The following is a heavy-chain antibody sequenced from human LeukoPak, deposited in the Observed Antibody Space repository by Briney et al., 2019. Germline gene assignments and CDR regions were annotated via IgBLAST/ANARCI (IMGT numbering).Heavy chain of an antibody. Sequence: PGGSLRLSCTVSGFTVSSNSMSWVRQAPGKGLEWVSFIYSDNTHYSDSVKGRFTISRDNSKNTLYLQMNSLRAEDTAVYYCARIGSSWYRWFDPWGQGTLLTVSS. J-gene: IGHJ5*02. CDR3: ARIGSSWYRWFDP. CDR1: GFTVSSNS. D-gene: IGHD6-13*01. CDR2: IYSDNT. V-gene: IGHV3-53*01.